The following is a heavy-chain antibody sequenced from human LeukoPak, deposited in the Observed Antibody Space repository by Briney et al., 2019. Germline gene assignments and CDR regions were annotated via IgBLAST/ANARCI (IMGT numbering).Heavy chain of an antibody. V-gene: IGHV3-7*01. Sequence: GGSLRLSCTASVFTHSRSWKNWLRHAPGKGLEWVANINPDGDGMRFVGSVKGRFTMSRDNAQSSLHLQMNSLRVEDTALYYCAAWSDRGYSYWGQGVLVTVSS. J-gene: IGHJ4*02. CDR2: INPDGDGM. D-gene: IGHD5-12*01. CDR3: AAWSDRGYSY. CDR1: VFTHSRSW.